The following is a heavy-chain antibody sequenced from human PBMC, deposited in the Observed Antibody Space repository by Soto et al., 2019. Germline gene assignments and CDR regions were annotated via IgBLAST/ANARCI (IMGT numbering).Heavy chain of an antibody. Sequence: QVQLQESGPGLVKPSETLSLTCTVSGDSLTNYYCSWFRQPPGKGLEWIGYIMYSGYSAYNLSLKWRVTMSMATSKNQFSLMLESVTATDTAVYYCARHGFGPLHGLVDVWGQGTTVIVSS. CDR3: ARHGFGPLHGLVDV. CDR1: GDSLTNYY. D-gene: IGHD3-10*01. CDR2: IMYSGYS. J-gene: IGHJ6*02. V-gene: IGHV4-59*08.